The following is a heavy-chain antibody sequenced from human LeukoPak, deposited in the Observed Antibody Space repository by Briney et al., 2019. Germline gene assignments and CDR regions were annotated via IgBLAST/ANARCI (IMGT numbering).Heavy chain of an antibody. Sequence: AGGSLRLSCAASGFTLGNYWMHWVRHAPGKGLVWVSRIQSDGSTTTYADSVKGRFTISRDNAKNTLYLQMNSLRAEDTAVYYCAREAAVPNTVFDYWGQGSLVTVSS. D-gene: IGHD4-17*01. CDR2: IQSDGSTT. J-gene: IGHJ4*02. CDR3: AREAAVPNTVFDY. V-gene: IGHV3-74*01. CDR1: GFTLGNYW.